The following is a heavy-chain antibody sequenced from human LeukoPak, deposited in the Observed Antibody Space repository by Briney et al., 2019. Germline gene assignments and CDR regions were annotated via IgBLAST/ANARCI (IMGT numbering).Heavy chain of an antibody. D-gene: IGHD6-13*01. CDR2: ISGGGVST. CDR3: ARRGSSSYIDY. J-gene: IGHJ4*02. Sequence: PVGSLRLSCAASGITFSSYAMSWVRQAPGKGLEWVSAISGGGVSTYYADSVKGRFTISRDNSKNTLYLQMNSLIGEDTAVYYCARRGSSSYIDYWGQGTLVTVSS. V-gene: IGHV3-23*01. CDR1: GITFSSYA.